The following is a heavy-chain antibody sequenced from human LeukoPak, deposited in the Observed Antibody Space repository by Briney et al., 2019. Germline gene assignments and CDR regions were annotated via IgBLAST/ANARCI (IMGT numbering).Heavy chain of an antibody. J-gene: IGHJ4*02. CDR3: ARGSPGY. CDR1: GFTFSRYS. V-gene: IGHV3-48*04. CDR2: ITSSGNTI. Sequence: GGSLRLSCAASGFTFSRYSMNWVRQSPGKGLEWVSYITSSGNTIYYGNSVKGRFTISRDNAKNSLYLQMNSLRAEDTAVYYCARGSPGYWGQGTLVTVSS.